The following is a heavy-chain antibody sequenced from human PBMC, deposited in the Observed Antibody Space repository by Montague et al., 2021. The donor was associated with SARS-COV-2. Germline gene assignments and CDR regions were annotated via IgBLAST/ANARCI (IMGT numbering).Heavy chain of an antibody. CDR2: ISYDGSNK. Sequence: SLRLSCAASGFTFSSYAMHWVRQAPGKGLEWVAVISYDGSNKYYADSVKGRFTISRDNSKNTLYLQMNGLRAEDTAVYYCARGVRTIVSGDWFDPWGQGTLVTVSS. D-gene: IGHD3-9*01. CDR1: GFTFSSYA. J-gene: IGHJ5*02. CDR3: ARGVRTIVSGDWFDP. V-gene: IGHV3-30-3*01.